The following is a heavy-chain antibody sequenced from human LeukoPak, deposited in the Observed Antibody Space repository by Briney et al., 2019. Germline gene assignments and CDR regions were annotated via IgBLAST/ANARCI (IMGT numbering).Heavy chain of an antibody. D-gene: IGHD3-22*01. V-gene: IGHV3-48*01. CDR1: GFTFSSYS. CDR3: ARDHHRRLYDSQARDTFDI. Sequence: GGSLRLSCAASGFTFSSYSMDWVREAPGKGLEWVSYISSSSGPIYYADSVKGRFAISRDNAKNSLYLQMNSLRAEDTAVYYCARDHHRRLYDSQARDTFDIWGQGTMVTVSS. J-gene: IGHJ3*02. CDR2: ISSSSGPI.